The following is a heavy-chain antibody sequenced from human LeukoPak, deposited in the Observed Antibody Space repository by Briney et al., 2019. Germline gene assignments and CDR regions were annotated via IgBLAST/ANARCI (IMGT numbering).Heavy chain of an antibody. J-gene: IGHJ5*02. V-gene: IGHV3-11*01. CDR3: ARDLGGSGRYNWFDP. Sequence: PGGSLRLSCAASGFTLSDYYMSWIRQAPGKGLEWVSYISSSGSTIYYADSVKGRFTISRDNAKNSLYLQMNSLRAEDTAAYYCARDLGGSGRYNWFDPWGQGTLVTVSS. CDR2: ISSSGSTI. D-gene: IGHD3-10*01. CDR1: GFTLSDYY.